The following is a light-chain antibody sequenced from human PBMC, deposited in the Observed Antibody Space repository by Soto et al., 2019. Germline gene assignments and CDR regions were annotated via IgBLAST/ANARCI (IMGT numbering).Light chain of an antibody. CDR3: QQYDRFPYS. V-gene: IGKV1-5*03. CDR2: KAS. Sequence: DIQMTQSPSTLSASVGDTVTITCRASQSISNWLAWYQQKPGQAPKLLIHKASTFESGVPSRFSGNGSGIEFTLTISSLQPDYFATFYCQQYDRFPYSFGQGTNLEIK. J-gene: IGKJ2*01. CDR1: QSISNW.